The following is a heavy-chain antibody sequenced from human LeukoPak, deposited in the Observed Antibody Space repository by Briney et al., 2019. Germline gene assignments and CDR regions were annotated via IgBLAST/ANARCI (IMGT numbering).Heavy chain of an antibody. CDR1: GGSISSYY. V-gene: IGHV4-59*01. J-gene: IGHJ4*02. CDR2: IYYSGST. CDR3: AGVSDLAGIDY. D-gene: IGHD3-10*01. Sequence: SETLSLTCTVSGGSISSYYWSWIRQPPGKGLEWIGYIYYSGSTNYNPSLKSRVTISVDTSKNQFSLKLSSVTAADTAVYYCAGVSDLAGIDYWGQGTLVTVSS.